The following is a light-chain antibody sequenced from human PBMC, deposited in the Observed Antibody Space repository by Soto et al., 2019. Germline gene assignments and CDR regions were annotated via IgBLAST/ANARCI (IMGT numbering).Light chain of an antibody. CDR1: QSVSSN. CDR2: GAS. CDR3: QQYKNWPPAFT. Sequence: EIVMTQSPATLSVSPGERATLSCRASQSVSSNLAWYQQNPGQAPSLLIYGASTRATAIPARFSGSGSGTEFTLTISSLQSEDFAVYYCQQYKNWPPAFTFGPGTKVDIK. V-gene: IGKV3-15*01. J-gene: IGKJ3*01.